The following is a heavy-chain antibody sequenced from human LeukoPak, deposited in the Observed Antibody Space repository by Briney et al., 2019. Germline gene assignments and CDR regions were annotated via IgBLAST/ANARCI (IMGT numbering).Heavy chain of an antibody. D-gene: IGHD5-18*01. CDR1: GGTFSSYA. Sequence: SVKVSCKASGGTFSSYAISWVRQAPGQGLEWMGRIIPIFGIANYAQKFQGRVTITADKSTSTAYMELSSLRAEDTAVYYCARRQKDGSYDYWGQGTLVTVSS. CDR2: IIPIFGIA. J-gene: IGHJ4*02. V-gene: IGHV1-69*04. CDR3: ARRQKDGSYDY.